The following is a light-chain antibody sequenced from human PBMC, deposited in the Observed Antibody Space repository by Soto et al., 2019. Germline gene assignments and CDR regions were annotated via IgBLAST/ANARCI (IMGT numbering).Light chain of an antibody. CDR3: SSFTTIRYILEV. J-gene: IGLJ1*01. CDR1: SSDVGGFNY. CDR2: EVS. V-gene: IGLV2-14*01. Sequence: QSVLTQPASVSGSPGQSITISRTGTSSDVGGFNYVSWYQHHPGRAPKLMIFEVSNRPSGVSNRFSGSKSGNTASLTISGLRAEDEADYYCSSFTTIRYILEVFGTGTKVTVL.